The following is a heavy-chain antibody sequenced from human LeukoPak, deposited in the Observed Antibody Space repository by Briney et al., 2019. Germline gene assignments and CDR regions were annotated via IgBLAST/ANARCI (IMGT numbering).Heavy chain of an antibody. D-gene: IGHD1-26*01. J-gene: IGHJ4*02. V-gene: IGHV4-34*01. Sequence: SETLSLTCAVYGGSFSGYFWSWIRQPPGKGLEWIGEINRGGSTNYNPSLKSRVTISVDTSKNQFSLKLSSVTAADTAVYYCARQTRGSFDYWGQGTLVTVSS. CDR3: ARQTRGSFDY. CDR2: INRGGST. CDR1: GGSFSGYF.